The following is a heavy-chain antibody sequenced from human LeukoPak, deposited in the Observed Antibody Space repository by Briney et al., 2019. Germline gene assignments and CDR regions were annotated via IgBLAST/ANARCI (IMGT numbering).Heavy chain of an antibody. Sequence: PGGSLRLSCAATGVTFSNYWMSWFRQAPGKGLEWVANIKYVGREKQYVDSVKGRFTISRDNAKNSLFLQMNTLRAEDTAVYYCARYLNSGPEDFWGQGTLVTVSS. CDR2: IKYVGREK. D-gene: IGHD1-26*01. V-gene: IGHV3-7*01. CDR3: ARYLNSGPEDF. CDR1: GVTFSNYW. J-gene: IGHJ4*02.